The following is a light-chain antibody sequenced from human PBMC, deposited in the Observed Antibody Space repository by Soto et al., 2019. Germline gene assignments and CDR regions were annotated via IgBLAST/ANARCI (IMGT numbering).Light chain of an antibody. CDR2: ATS. CDR3: QKYNSAPLT. V-gene: IGKV1-27*01. Sequence: DVQMTQSPSSLSAIVGDRVTITCRASQGIAPYLAWFQQKPGKVPKLLIYATSTLQSGVPSRFSGSGSGTNFTLTISSLQTEDVGTYYCQKYNSAPLTFGGGTKWIS. CDR1: QGIAPY. J-gene: IGKJ4*01.